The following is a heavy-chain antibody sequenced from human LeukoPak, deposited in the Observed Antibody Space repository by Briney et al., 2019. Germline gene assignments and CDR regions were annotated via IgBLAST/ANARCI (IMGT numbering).Heavy chain of an antibody. D-gene: IGHD3-10*01. CDR1: GYTFTGYY. CDR2: INPNSGGT. CDR3: AREGGDYYGSGSYYNNWFDP. Sequence: ASVKVSCKASGYTFTGYYMHWVRQAPGQGLEWMGWINPNSGGTNYAQKFQGRVTMTRDTSISTAYMELSRLRSDDTAVYYCAREGGDYYGSGSYYNNWFDPWGQGTLVTVSS. J-gene: IGHJ5*02. V-gene: IGHV1-2*02.